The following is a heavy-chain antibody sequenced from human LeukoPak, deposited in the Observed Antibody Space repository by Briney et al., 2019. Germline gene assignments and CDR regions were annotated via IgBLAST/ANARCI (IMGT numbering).Heavy chain of an antibody. CDR1: GYNFTSYW. Sequence: GESLKISCKGSGYNFTSYWIAWERQMPGKGLEWMGIIYPGDSDTRYSPSFQGQVTISADKSISTAYLQWSSLKASDTAIYYCARPYATNYFDSNSYSGQGTLVTVSS. D-gene: IGHD3-22*01. V-gene: IGHV5-51*01. CDR3: ARPYATNYFDSNSY. J-gene: IGHJ4*02. CDR2: IYPGDSDT.